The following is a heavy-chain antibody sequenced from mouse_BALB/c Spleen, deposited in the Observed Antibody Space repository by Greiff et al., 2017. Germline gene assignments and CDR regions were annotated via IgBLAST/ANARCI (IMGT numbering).Heavy chain of an antibody. V-gene: IGHV14-4*02. D-gene: IGHD2-4*01. CDR3: TSSTMITTGDY. CDR1: GFNIKDYY. J-gene: IGHJ2*01. Sequence: VQLKESGAELVRSGASVKLSCTASGFNIKDYYMHWVKQRPEQGLEWIGWIDPENGDTEYAPKFQGKATMTADTSSNTAYLQLSSLTSEDTAVYYCTSSTMITTGDYWGQGTTLTVSS. CDR2: IDPENGDT.